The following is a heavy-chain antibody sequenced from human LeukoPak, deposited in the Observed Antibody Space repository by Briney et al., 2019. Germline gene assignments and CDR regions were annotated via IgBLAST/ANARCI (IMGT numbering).Heavy chain of an antibody. V-gene: IGHV4-39*01. Sequence: SETLSLTCTVSGGSISSSSYYWGWIRQPPGKGLEWIGSIYYSGSTYYNPSLKSRVTISVDTSKNQFSLKLSSVTAADTAVYYCARQRGIAVAGYFDYWGQGTLVAVSS. CDR1: GGSISSSSYY. J-gene: IGHJ4*02. CDR2: IYYSGST. CDR3: ARQRGIAVAGYFDY. D-gene: IGHD6-19*01.